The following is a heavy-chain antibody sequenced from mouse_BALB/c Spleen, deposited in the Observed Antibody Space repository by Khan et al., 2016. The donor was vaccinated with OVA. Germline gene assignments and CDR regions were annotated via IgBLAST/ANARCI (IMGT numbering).Heavy chain of an antibody. D-gene: IGHD1-1*01. V-gene: IGHV3-2*02. J-gene: IGHJ4*01. CDR1: GYSITSNYA. Sequence: EVKLEESGPGLVKPSQSLSLTSTVTGYSITSNYAWNWIRQFPGNKLEWMGYISYSGSTNYNPSLKSRISITRDTSKNQFFLQLNSVTTEDTATYYCARGNYYGYAMDYWGQGTSVTVSS. CDR2: ISYSGST. CDR3: ARGNYYGYAMDY.